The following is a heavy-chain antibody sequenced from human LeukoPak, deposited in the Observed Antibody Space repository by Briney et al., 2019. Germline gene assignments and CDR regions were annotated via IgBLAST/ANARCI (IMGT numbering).Heavy chain of an antibody. CDR3: ATTGNYYDSSGYSRPFEGPTDAFDI. J-gene: IGHJ3*02. V-gene: IGHV3-21*01. Sequence: PGGSLRLSCAASGFTFSSYSMNWVRQAPGKGLEWVSSISSSSSYIYYADSVKGRFTISRDNAKNSLYLQMNSLRAEDTAVYYCATTGNYYDSSGYSRPFEGPTDAFDIWGQGTMVTVSS. CDR2: ISSSSSYI. CDR1: GFTFSSYS. D-gene: IGHD3-22*01.